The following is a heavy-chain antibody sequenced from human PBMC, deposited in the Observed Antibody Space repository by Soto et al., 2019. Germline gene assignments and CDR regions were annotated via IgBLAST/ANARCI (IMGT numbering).Heavy chain of an antibody. CDR1: GGSISSYY. J-gene: IGHJ3*02. Sequence: SETLSLTCTVSGGSISSYYWSWIRQPPGKGLEWIGYIYYSGSTNYNPSLKSRVTISVDTSKDQFSLKLSSVTAADTAVYYCASEDYYDSSGSQGPFDIWGKGTMVTVSS. CDR2: IYYSGST. V-gene: IGHV4-59*01. CDR3: ASEDYYDSSGSQGPFDI. D-gene: IGHD3-22*01.